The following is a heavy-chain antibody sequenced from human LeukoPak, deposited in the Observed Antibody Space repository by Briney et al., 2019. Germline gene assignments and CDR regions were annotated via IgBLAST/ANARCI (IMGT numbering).Heavy chain of an antibody. D-gene: IGHD1-26*01. Sequence: ASVKVSCKASGYTFTGYYMHWVRQAPGQGLEWMGWINPNSGGTNYAQKFQGRVTMTRDTSISTAYMELSSLRSEDTAVYYCASPNRVGASLGPYYYGMDVWGQGTTVTVSS. J-gene: IGHJ6*02. CDR1: GYTFTGYY. CDR3: ASPNRVGASLGPYYYGMDV. V-gene: IGHV1-2*02. CDR2: INPNSGGT.